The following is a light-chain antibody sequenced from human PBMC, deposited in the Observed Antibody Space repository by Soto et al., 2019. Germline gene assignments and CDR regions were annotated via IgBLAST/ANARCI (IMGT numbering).Light chain of an antibody. V-gene: IGLV2-14*03. Sequence: QSALTQPASVSGSPGQSITISCTGTSSDVGGYNYVSWYQQHPGKVPRLMIYDVSNRPSGVSNRFSGSKSGNTASLTISGLQAEDEADYYCSSYTSSNTPIFGGGTKPPS. CDR1: SSDVGGYNY. CDR3: SSYTSSNTPI. J-gene: IGLJ2*01. CDR2: DVS.